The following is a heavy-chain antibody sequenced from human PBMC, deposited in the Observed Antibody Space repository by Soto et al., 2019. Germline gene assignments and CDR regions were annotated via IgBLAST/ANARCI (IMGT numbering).Heavy chain of an antibody. V-gene: IGHV4-39*01. Sequence: SETLSLTCTVSGGSISSSSYYWGWIRQPPGKGLEWIGSISYSGSTYYNSSLKSRVTISLDTSKNQFSLKLSSVTAADTAVYYCARGNYDFCLDYWGQGTLVTVSS. CDR2: ISYSGST. D-gene: IGHD3-3*01. CDR1: GGSISSSSYY. CDR3: ARGNYDFCLDY. J-gene: IGHJ4*02.